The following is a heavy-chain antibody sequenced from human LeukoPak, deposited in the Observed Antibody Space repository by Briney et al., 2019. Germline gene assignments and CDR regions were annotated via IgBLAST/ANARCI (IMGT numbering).Heavy chain of an antibody. CDR1: GFTFSSYA. J-gene: IGHJ5*02. CDR2: ISGSGGTT. D-gene: IGHD4-17*01. Sequence: GGSLILSCAASGFTFSSYAMDWVRQTSGKGLEWVSSISGSGGTTYYADSVKGRFTISRDNSKNTLYLQMNSLRAEDTAVYYCAKEKTDFTVTTKQAFDPWGQGTLVTVSS. V-gene: IGHV3-23*01. CDR3: AKEKTDFTVTTKQAFDP.